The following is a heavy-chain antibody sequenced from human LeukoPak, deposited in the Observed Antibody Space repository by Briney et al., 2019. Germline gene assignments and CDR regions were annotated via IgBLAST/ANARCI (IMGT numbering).Heavy chain of an antibody. CDR1: GGPISSYY. J-gene: IGHJ5*02. CDR2: IYYSGST. Sequence: SETLSLTCTGPGGPISSYYLSWIPQPPGKGLELIPYIYYSGSTNYNPSLKSRVTISVDTSKNQFSLKLSSVTAADTAVYYCARHHPYYDSSGYPNWFDPWGQGTLVTVSS. CDR3: ARHHPYYDSSGYPNWFDP. D-gene: IGHD3-22*01. V-gene: IGHV4-59*08.